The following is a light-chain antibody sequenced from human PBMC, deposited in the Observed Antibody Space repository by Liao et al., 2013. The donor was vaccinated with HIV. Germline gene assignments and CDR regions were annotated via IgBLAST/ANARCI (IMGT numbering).Light chain of an antibody. J-gene: IGLJ1*01. Sequence: SYEVTQPHAVSVSPGQTASITCSGDKLGNKYVCWYQQKPGQSPLPVIYQNTRRPSGISDRFSASKSGNTATLTISETQPLDEADYYCHTWDSDTVVFGAGTKVTVL. V-gene: IGLV3-1*01. CDR3: HTWDSDTVV. CDR1: KLGNKY. CDR2: QNT.